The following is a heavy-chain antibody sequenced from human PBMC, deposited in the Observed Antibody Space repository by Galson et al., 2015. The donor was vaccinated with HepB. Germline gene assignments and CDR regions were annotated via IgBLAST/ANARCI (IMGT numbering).Heavy chain of an antibody. CDR1: GGSISSSSYY. Sequence: ETLSLTCTVSGGSISSSSYYWGWIHQPPGKGLEWIGSIYYSGSTYYNPSLKSRVTISVDTSKNQFSLKLSSVTAADTAVYHCARSTAMDTAMAHLWGAAFDIWGQGTMVTVSS. D-gene: IGHD5-18*01. CDR3: ARSTAMDTAMAHLWGAAFDI. CDR2: IYYSGST. J-gene: IGHJ3*02. V-gene: IGHV4-39*01.